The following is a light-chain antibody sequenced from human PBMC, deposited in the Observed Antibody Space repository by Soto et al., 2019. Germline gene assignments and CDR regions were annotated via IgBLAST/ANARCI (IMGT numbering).Light chain of an antibody. J-gene: IGKJ1*01. V-gene: IGKV3-20*01. CDR2: GAS. CDR3: QQYGSSPWT. Sequence: EIVLTQSPATLSLSPGERATLSCRASQSVSSNLAWYQQKPGQAPRLLIYGASSRATGIPDRFSGSGSGTDFTLTISRLEPEDFAVYYCQQYGSSPWTFGQGTKVE. CDR1: QSVSSN.